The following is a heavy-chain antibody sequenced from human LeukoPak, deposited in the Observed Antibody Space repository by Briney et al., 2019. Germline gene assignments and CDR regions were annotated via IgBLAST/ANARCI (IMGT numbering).Heavy chain of an antibody. J-gene: IGHJ4*02. V-gene: IGHV3-30*04. CDR3: ARDRGMAATRPHY. CDR2: ILYEGSDE. CDR1: GFTFSSYA. D-gene: IGHD6-13*01. Sequence: WGSLRLSCAASGFTFSSYAMHWVRQAPGKGLEWVAVILYEGSDEYYADSVKGRFTISRDNSKNTLFLQMSSLGAEATAVYYCARDRGMAATRPHYWGQGTQVTVSS.